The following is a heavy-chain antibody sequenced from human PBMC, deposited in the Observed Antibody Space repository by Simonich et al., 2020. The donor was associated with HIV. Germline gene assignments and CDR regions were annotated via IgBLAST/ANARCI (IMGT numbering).Heavy chain of an antibody. J-gene: IGHJ4*02. CDR1: GGSISSSNYY. Sequence: QVLLQESGPGLVKPSETLSLTCSVSGGSISSSNYYWGWIRQPPGKGLEWIGSIYYSGRTYYNPSLKSRVTISVDTSKNQFSLKLSSVTAADTAVYYCARHWGYDFWSGYYFDYWGQGTLVTVSS. V-gene: IGHV4-39*01. CDR3: ARHWGYDFWSGYYFDY. D-gene: IGHD3-3*01. CDR2: IYYSGRT.